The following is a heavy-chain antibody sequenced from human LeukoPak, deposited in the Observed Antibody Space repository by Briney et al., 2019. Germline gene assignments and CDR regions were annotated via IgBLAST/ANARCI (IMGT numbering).Heavy chain of an antibody. CDR3: ASLLWFGDFDY. CDR1: GYMFTGFF. Sequence: ASVKVSCKTSGYMFTGFFIHWVRQAPGQGLEWMGSVSPNNGGTSYAQKFQGRVNTTSDTSTRTAYLQLSGLRFDDTAVYYCASLLWFGDFDYWGQGTPVTVSS. J-gene: IGHJ4*02. V-gene: IGHV1-2*02. CDR2: VSPNNGGT. D-gene: IGHD3-10*01.